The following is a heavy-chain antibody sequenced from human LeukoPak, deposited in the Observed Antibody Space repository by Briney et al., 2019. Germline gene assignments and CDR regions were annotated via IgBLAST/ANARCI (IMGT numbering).Heavy chain of an antibody. D-gene: IGHD3-9*01. J-gene: IGHJ4*02. CDR2: ISYDGSNK. CDR3: AKDQYYDILTGYFGFEDY. CDR1: GITFSSHG. Sequence: PGGSLRLSCAASGITFSSHGMSWVRQAPGKRLEWVAVISYDGSNKYYADSVKGRFTISRDNSKNTLYLQMNSLRAEDTAVYYCAKDQYYDILTGYFGFEDYWGQGTLVTVSS. V-gene: IGHV3-30*18.